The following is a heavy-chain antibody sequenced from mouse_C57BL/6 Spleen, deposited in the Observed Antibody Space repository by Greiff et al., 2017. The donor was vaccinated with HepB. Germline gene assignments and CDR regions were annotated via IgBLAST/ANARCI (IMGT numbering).Heavy chain of an antibody. CDR1: GFTFSSYG. CDR3: ARHEEDYDVGY. J-gene: IGHJ2*01. Sequence: EVKLVESGGDLVKPGGSLKLSCAASGFTFSSYGMSWVRQTPDKRLEWVATISSGGSYTYYPDSVKGRFTISRDNAKNTLYLQMSSLKSEDTAMYYCARHEEDYDVGYWGQGTTLTVSS. CDR2: ISSGGSYT. V-gene: IGHV5-6*02. D-gene: IGHD2-4*01.